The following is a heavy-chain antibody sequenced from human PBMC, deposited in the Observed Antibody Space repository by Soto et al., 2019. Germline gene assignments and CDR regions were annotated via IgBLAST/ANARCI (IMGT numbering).Heavy chain of an antibody. CDR3: TTRLSIAAAGTGGRIAVAGPYYFDY. D-gene: IGHD6-13*01. Sequence: PGGSLRLSCAASGFTFSNAWMNWVRQAPGKGLEWVGRIKSKTDGGTTDYAAPVKGRFTISRDDSKNTLYLQMNSLKTEDTAVYYCTTRLSIAAAGTGGRIAVAGPYYFDYWGQGTLVTVSS. CDR2: IKSKTDGGTT. V-gene: IGHV3-15*07. CDR1: GFTFSNAW. J-gene: IGHJ4*02.